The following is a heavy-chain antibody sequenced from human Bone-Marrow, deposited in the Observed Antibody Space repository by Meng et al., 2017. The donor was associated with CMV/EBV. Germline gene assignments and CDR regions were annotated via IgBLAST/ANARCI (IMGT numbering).Heavy chain of an antibody. CDR3: ARGVPAAIRREGYYGMDV. J-gene: IGHJ6*02. CDR1: GYTFTSYY. CDR2: INPSGGST. D-gene: IGHD2-2*02. Sequence: ASVKVSCKVSGYTFTSYYMHWVRQAPGQGLEWMGIINPSGGSTSYAQKFQGRVTMTRDTSTSTAYMELSSLRSEDTAVYYCARGVPAAIRREGYYGMDVWGQGTTVTVSS. V-gene: IGHV1-46*01.